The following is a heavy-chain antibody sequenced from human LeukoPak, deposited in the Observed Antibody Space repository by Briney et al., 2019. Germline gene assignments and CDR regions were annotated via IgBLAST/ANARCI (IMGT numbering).Heavy chain of an antibody. CDR3: ARRPRNSFLDY. J-gene: IGHJ4*02. Sequence: SSETLSLTCTVSGGSISSSSYYWGWIRQPPGKGLEWIGSIYYSGSTYYNPSLKSRVTISVDTSKNQFSLKLSSVTAADTAVYYCARRPRNSFLDYWGQGTLVTVSS. D-gene: IGHD4-23*01. CDR2: IYYSGST. V-gene: IGHV4-39*07. CDR1: GGSISSSSYY.